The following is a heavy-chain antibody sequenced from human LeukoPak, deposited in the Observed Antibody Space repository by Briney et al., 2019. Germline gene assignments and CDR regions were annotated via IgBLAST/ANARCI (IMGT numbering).Heavy chain of an antibody. CDR3: ARGRNIEMTTMSGGSDY. Sequence: ASVKVSCKASGYTFTDYYMHWVRQAPGQGLEWMGWLNPNSGDTNYAQKFQGRVSMARDTSISTAYMDLSDLRSDDTAVYYCARGRNIEMTTMSGGSDYWGQGTLVTVSS. V-gene: IGHV1-2*02. CDR1: GYTFTDYY. D-gene: IGHD5-24*01. CDR2: LNPNSGDT. J-gene: IGHJ4*02.